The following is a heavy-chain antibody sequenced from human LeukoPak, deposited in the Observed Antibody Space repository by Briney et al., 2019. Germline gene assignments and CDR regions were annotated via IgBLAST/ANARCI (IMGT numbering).Heavy chain of an antibody. CDR1: GYSISSGYY. Sequence: SETLSLTCTVSGYSISSGYYWGWIRPPPGKGLEWIGSIYHSGSTYYNPSLKSRVTISVDTSKNQFSLKLSSVTAADTAVYYCARAPGAKGQLWFSWGQGTLVTVSS. V-gene: IGHV4-38-2*02. J-gene: IGHJ5*02. CDR3: ARAPGAKGQLWFS. CDR2: IYHSGST. D-gene: IGHD5-18*01.